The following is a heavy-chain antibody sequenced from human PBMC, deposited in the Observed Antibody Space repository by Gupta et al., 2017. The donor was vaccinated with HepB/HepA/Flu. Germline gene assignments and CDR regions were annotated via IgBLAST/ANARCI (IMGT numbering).Heavy chain of an antibody. Sequence: QVQLVESGGGVVQPGRSLRLSCAASGLTFSSYGMPWVRQAPGKGLEWVAVIWYDGSNKYYADSVKGRFTISRDNSKNTLYLQMNSLRAEDTAVYYCAREGRYSSGWYYFDYWGQGTLVTVSS. D-gene: IGHD6-19*01. CDR3: AREGRYSSGWYYFDY. CDR1: GLTFSSYG. CDR2: IWYDGSNK. V-gene: IGHV3-33*01. J-gene: IGHJ4*02.